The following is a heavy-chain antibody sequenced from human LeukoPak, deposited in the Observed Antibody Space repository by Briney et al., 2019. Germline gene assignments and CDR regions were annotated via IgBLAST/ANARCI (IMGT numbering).Heavy chain of an antibody. Sequence: PPETLSLTCSVSGASISSYYWSWIRQPPGKGLEWIAYVHYSGRTNYNPSLKSRVSISVDTSKKQFSLNLSSVTAADTAVYYCARRGNSWNDFDSWGQGTLVTVSS. D-gene: IGHD6-13*01. CDR3: ARRGNSWNDFDS. CDR2: VHYSGRT. V-gene: IGHV4-59*08. J-gene: IGHJ4*02. CDR1: GASISSYY.